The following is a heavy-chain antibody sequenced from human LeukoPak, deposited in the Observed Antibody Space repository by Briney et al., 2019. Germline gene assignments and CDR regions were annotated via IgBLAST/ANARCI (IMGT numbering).Heavy chain of an antibody. Sequence: GASVKVSCKASGYTFTSYGISWVRQAPGQGLEWMGWISAYNGNTNYAQKFQGRVTMTRDTSISTAYMELSRLRSDDTAVYYCATGIAAAGISGPSYGMDVWGQGTTVTVSS. CDR2: ISAYNGNT. D-gene: IGHD6-13*01. CDR1: GYTFTSYG. V-gene: IGHV1-18*01. CDR3: ATGIAAAGISGPSYGMDV. J-gene: IGHJ6*02.